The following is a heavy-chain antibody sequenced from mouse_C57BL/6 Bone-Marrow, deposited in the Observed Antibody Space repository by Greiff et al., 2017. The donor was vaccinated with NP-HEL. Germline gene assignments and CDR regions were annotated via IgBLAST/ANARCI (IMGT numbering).Heavy chain of an antibody. CDR1: GFNIKDDY. V-gene: IGHV14-4*01. J-gene: IGHJ3*01. CDR3: TTGDYDGPWFAY. CDR2: IDPENGDT. Sequence: VQLQQSGAELVRPGASVKLSCTASGFNIKDDYMHWVKQRPEQGLEWIGWIDPENGDTEYASKFQGKATITADTSSNTAYLQLSSLTSEDTAVYYCTTGDYDGPWFAYWGQGTLVTVSA. D-gene: IGHD2-4*01.